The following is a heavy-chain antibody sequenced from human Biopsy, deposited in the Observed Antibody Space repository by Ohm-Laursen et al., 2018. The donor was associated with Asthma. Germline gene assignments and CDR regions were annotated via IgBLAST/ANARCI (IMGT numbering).Heavy chain of an antibody. Sequence: TLSLTCTVSGGSITSSSYYWGWIRQPPGKGMEWIGSMYHSGSPYYHPSLKSRVTISVDTSKNQFSLKLRSVTAADTAVYYCAGFCSGGNCPDHWGQGTLVTVSS. D-gene: IGHD2-15*01. V-gene: IGHV4-39*07. CDR3: AGFCSGGNCPDH. CDR2: MYHSGSP. J-gene: IGHJ4*02. CDR1: GGSITSSSYY.